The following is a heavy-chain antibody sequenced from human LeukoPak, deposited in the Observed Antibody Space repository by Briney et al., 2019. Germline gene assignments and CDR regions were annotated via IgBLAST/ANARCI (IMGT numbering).Heavy chain of an antibody. CDR1: GFTFSSYG. CDR3: ARDDDLVRGALFYYYGMDV. J-gene: IGHJ6*02. D-gene: IGHD3-10*01. V-gene: IGHV3-33*01. Sequence: GGSLRLSCAASGFTFSSYGMHWVRQAPGKGLEWVAVIWYDGSNKYYADSVKGRFTISRDNSKNTLYLQMNSLRAEDTAVYYCARDDDLVRGALFYYYGMDVWGQGTTVTVS. CDR2: IWYDGSNK.